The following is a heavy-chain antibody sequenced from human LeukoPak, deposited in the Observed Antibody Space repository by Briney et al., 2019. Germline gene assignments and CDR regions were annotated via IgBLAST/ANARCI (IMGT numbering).Heavy chain of an antibody. CDR2: ISYDGSNK. Sequence: GGSLRLSCAASGVTFSSYAMHWVRQAPGKGLEWGAVISYDGSNKYYADSVKGRFTISRDNSKNTLYLQMNSLSAEDTAVYYCARDQYSSSRQIRQLYYYYSGMDVWGQGTTVTVS. D-gene: IGHD6-13*01. V-gene: IGHV3-30*04. CDR3: ARDQYSSSRQIRQLYYYYSGMDV. CDR1: GVTFSSYA. J-gene: IGHJ6*02.